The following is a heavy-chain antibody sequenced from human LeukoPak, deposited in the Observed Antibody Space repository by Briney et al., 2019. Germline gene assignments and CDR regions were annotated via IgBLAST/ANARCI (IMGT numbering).Heavy chain of an antibody. CDR1: GFTFSSYA. J-gene: IGHJ4*02. CDR2: INVSGGST. D-gene: IGHD3-16*01. Sequence: PGGSLRLSCAASGFTFSSYAMSWVRQAPGKGLEWVSSINVSGGSTYYADSVKGRFTISRDNSKNTLYLQMNSLRAEDTAIYYCAKVGRHLVYWGQGTLVTVSS. V-gene: IGHV3-23*01. CDR3: AKVGRHLVY.